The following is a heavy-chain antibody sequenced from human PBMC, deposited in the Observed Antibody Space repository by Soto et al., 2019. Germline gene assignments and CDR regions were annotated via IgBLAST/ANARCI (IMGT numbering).Heavy chain of an antibody. V-gene: IGHV4-39*01. D-gene: IGHD6-19*01. CDR2: IYYSGST. CDR3: ARLSGGWPDFGIDY. CDR1: GGSISSSSYY. J-gene: IGHJ4*02. Sequence: PSETLSLTCTVSGGSISSSSYYWGWIRQPPGKGLEWIGSIYYSGSTHYNPSLKSRVTISVDTSKNQFSLKLSSVTAADTAVYYCARLSGGWPDFGIDYWGQGTLVTVSS.